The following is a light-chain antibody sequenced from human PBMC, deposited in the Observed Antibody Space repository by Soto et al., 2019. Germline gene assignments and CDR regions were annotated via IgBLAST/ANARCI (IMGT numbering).Light chain of an antibody. Sequence: EIVFTQAPGTLSLSPGERATLSCRASESVSINFLAWYQEKLGQAPRLLIYGTSKRATGIPDRFSGSGSGTDFTLTISRLEPEDFAVYYCRQYGTSLGFPVGGGTKVDIK. J-gene: IGKJ4*01. CDR1: ESVSINF. V-gene: IGKV3-20*01. CDR2: GTS. CDR3: RQYGTSLGFP.